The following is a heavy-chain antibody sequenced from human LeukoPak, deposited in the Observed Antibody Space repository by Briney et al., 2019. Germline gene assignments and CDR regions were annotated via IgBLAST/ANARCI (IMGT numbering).Heavy chain of an antibody. CDR1: GGSISSYY. J-gene: IGHJ4*02. CDR3: ARPEYSSGWYVY. Sequence: SETLSLTCTVSGGSISSYYWSWIRQPPGKGLEWIGYIYYSGSTNYNPSLKSRITISVDTSKNQFSLKLSSVTAADTAVYYCARPEYSSGWYVYWGQGTLVTVSS. CDR2: IYYSGST. V-gene: IGHV4-59*08. D-gene: IGHD6-19*01.